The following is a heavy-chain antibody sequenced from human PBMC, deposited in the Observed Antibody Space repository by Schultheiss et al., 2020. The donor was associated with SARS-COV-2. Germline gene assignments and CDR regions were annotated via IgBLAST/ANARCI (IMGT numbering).Heavy chain of an antibody. D-gene: IGHD3-16*01. V-gene: IGHV3-53*01. Sequence: GGPLRLSCAASGFTVSTNYMSWVRQAPGKGLEWVSVIYTGGSTYYADSVKGRFTISRDISQNMLYLQMNSLSAEDTAVYYCARILRNWFDPWGQGTLVTVSS. CDR3: ARILRNWFDP. CDR2: IYTGGST. CDR1: GFTVSTNY. J-gene: IGHJ5*02.